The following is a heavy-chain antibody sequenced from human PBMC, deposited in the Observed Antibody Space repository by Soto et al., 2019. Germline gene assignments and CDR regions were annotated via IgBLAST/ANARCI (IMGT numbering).Heavy chain of an antibody. V-gene: IGHV3-33*01. J-gene: IGHJ4*02. Sequence: QVQPVESGGGVVQPGRSLRLSCAASGFTFSSYGMHWVRQAPGKGLEWVAVIWYDGSNKYYADSVKGRFTISRDNSKNTLYLQMNSLRAEDTAVYYCAREPKGIVVSYYFDYWGQGTLVTVSS. D-gene: IGHD1-26*01. CDR3: AREPKGIVVSYYFDY. CDR1: GFTFSSYG. CDR2: IWYDGSNK.